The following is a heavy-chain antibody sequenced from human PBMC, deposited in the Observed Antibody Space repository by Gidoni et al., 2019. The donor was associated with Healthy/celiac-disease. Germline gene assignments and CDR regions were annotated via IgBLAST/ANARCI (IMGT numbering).Heavy chain of an antibody. CDR1: GYTFTSYY. Sequence: QVQLVQSGAEVKKPGASVTVSCKASGYTFTSYYMHWVRQAPGQGLEWMGIINPSGGSTSYAQKFQGRVTMTRDTSTSTVYMELSSLRSEDTAVYYCARDSAAAGFDYWGQGTLVTVSS. CDR3: ARDSAAAGFDY. D-gene: IGHD6-13*01. CDR2: INPSGGST. J-gene: IGHJ4*02. V-gene: IGHV1-46*03.